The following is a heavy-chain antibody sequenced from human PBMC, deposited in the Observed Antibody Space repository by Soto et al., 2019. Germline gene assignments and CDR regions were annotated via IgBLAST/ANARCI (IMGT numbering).Heavy chain of an antibody. CDR1: GYTFSHYG. D-gene: IGHD1-26*01. CDR2: ISAYNGNS. Sequence: AASVKVSCKASGYTFSHYGIGWVRQAPGQGLEWMGWISAYNGNSHFAEGLRGRITMTTNTPTTTADMELRSPSSDDTAVYDCARGGQEWSNSGCGYIYDGMDVWGQGTTVTVSS. V-gene: IGHV1-18*01. CDR3: ARGGQEWSNSGCGYIYDGMDV. J-gene: IGHJ6*02.